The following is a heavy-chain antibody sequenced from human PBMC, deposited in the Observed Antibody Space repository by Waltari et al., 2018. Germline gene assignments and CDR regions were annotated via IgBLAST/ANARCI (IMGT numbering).Heavy chain of an antibody. CDR1: GGSISSYY. CDR3: ARATLGVVEWMGPRDYYYYMDV. Sequence: QVQLQESGPGLVKPSETLSLTCTVSGGSISSYYWSWIRQPAGKGLEWIGRIYTSGSTNYNPSLKSRVTMSVDTSKNQFSLKLSSVTAADTAVYYCARATLGVVEWMGPRDYYYYMDVWGKGTTVTISS. D-gene: IGHD3-3*01. CDR2: IYTSGST. V-gene: IGHV4-4*07. J-gene: IGHJ6*03.